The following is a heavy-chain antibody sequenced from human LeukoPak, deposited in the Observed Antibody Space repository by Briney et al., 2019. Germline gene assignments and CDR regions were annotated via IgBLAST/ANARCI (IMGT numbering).Heavy chain of an antibody. J-gene: IGHJ3*01. D-gene: IGHD5-24*01. CDR2: IIPSLRTP. V-gene: IGHV1-69*13. CDR1: GYTFTGYY. CDR3: ALLQWLPNGFDV. Sequence: SVKVSCKASGYTFTGYYMHWVRQAPGQGLEWMGAIIPSLRTPNYAQKFQGRITITADESTTTAYLEMSSLRSEDTALYYCALLQWLPNGFDVWGRGTVVTVAS.